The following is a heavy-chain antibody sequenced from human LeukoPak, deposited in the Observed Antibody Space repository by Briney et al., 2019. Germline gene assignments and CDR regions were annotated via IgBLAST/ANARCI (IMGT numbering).Heavy chain of an antibody. V-gene: IGHV4-59*12. CDR3: ARDRMVVAATLGPDDY. CDR2: IYYSGST. Sequence: SETLSLTCTVSGGSISSYYWSWIRQPPGKGLEWIGSIYYSGSTYYNPSLKSRVTISVDTSKNQFSLKLSSVTAADTAVYYCARDRMVVAATLGPDDYWGQGTLVTVSS. CDR1: GGSISSYY. D-gene: IGHD2-15*01. J-gene: IGHJ4*02.